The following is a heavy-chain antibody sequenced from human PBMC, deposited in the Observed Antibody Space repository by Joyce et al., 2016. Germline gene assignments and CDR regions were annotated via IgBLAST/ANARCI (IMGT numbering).Heavy chain of an antibody. V-gene: IGHV3-30*18. Sequence: QVQLVESGGGVVQPGRSLRLSCAASGFTFNNYGMHWFRQAPGKGLEWVAVISYAGSNKYYADSVKGRFTISRDNSKNTLYLQMNSLRVEDTAVYYCAKDSPGWDSWGQGTMVTVSS. CDR1: GFTFNNYG. J-gene: IGHJ3*01. D-gene: IGHD6-19*01. CDR2: ISYAGSNK. CDR3: AKDSPGWDS.